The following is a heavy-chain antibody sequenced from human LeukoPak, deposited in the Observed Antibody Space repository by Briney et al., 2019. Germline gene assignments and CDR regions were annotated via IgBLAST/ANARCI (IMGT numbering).Heavy chain of an antibody. D-gene: IGHD1-1*01. V-gene: IGHV4-39*07. CDR1: GFTVSSNY. Sequence: KPGGSLRLSCAASGFTVSSNYMSWVRQAPGKGLEWIGSVSNSGSIYYNPSLDSRASISMDTTKNEVYLKLNYVTAADTAVYFCARDGMSGIFDSWGQGILVAVSS. CDR2: VSNSGSI. J-gene: IGHJ4*02. CDR3: ARDGMSGIFDS.